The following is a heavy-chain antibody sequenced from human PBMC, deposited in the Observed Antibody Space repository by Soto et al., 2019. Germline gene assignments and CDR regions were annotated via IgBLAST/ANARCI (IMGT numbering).Heavy chain of an antibody. Sequence: RRLSCAASGFTFSSYGMHWVRQAPGKGLEWVAVISYDGSNKYYADSVKGRFTISRDNSKNTLYLQMNSLRAEDTAVYYCATSKTYYYDSSGYPGAFDIWGQGTMVTVSS. CDR2: ISYDGSNK. CDR1: GFTFSSYG. D-gene: IGHD3-22*01. V-gene: IGHV3-30*03. J-gene: IGHJ3*02. CDR3: ATSKTYYYDSSGYPGAFDI.